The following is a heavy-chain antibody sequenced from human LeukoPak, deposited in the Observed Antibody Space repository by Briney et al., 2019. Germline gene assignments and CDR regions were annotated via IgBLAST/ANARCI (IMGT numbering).Heavy chain of an antibody. CDR2: IIPIFGIA. CDR3: ASGTTVVTALDY. J-gene: IGHJ4*02. V-gene: IGHV1-69*04. Sequence: SVKVSCKASGGTFSSYAISWVRQAPGQGLEWMGRIIPIFGIANYAQKFQGRVTITADKSTSTAYMELSSLRSEDTAVYYCASGTTVVTALDYWGQGTLVTVSS. D-gene: IGHD4-23*01. CDR1: GGTFSSYA.